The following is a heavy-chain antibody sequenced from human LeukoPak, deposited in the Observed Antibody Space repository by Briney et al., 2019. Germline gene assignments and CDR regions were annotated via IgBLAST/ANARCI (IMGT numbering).Heavy chain of an antibody. V-gene: IGHV3-66*01. CDR3: ARDLTGYYFDY. D-gene: IGHD3-9*01. J-gene: IGHJ4*02. CDR1: GFTVSSNY. CDR2: IYSGGST. Sequence: PGGSLRLSCAASGFTVSSNYMSWVRQAPGKGLEWVSVIYSGGSTYYADSVKGRFTISRDNSKNTLYLQMNSLRAEDTAVYYCARDLTGYYFDYWGQGTLVTVSS.